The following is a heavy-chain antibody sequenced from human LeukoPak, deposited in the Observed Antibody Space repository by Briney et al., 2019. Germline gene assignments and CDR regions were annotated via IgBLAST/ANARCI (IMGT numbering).Heavy chain of an antibody. CDR2: IIPIFGTA. CDR1: GGTFSSYA. CDR3: ARTYYDFWSPSTDYYYYMDV. D-gene: IGHD3-3*01. V-gene: IGHV1-69*05. J-gene: IGHJ6*03. Sequence: ASVKVSCKASGGTFSSYAISWVRQAPGQGLEWMGRIIPIFGTANYAQKLQGRVTITTDESTSTAYMELSSLRSEDTAVYYCARTYYDFWSPSTDYYYYMDVWGKGTTVTVSS.